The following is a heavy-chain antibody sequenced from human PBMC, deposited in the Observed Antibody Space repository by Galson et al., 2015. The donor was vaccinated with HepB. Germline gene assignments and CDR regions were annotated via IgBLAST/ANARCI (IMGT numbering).Heavy chain of an antibody. CDR2: FSGSAART. J-gene: IGHJ4*02. CDR1: GFSISSYA. V-gene: IGHV3-23*01. Sequence: SLRLSCAVSGFSISSYAMSWVRQAPGKGLEWVSAFSGSAARTYYADSVKGRFTISRDSYKNTLYLQMNSLRAEDTAVYYCARGETVGPTTGFDYGGQGTLVTVPS. D-gene: IGHD1-26*01. CDR3: ARGETVGPTTGFDY.